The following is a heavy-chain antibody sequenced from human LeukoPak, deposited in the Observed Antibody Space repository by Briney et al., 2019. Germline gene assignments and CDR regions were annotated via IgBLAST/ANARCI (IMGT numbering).Heavy chain of an antibody. CDR3: ARGGSSSWYGS. J-gene: IGHJ5*01. Sequence: QPGGSLRLSCAASGFTFSSYWMHWVRQAPGKGLVWVSRINSDGSTTSHADSVKGRFTISRDNAKNTLFLQMNSLRAEDTAVYYCARGGSSSWYGSWGKGTLVTVSS. D-gene: IGHD6-13*01. CDR1: GFTFSSYW. CDR2: INSDGSTT. V-gene: IGHV3-74*01.